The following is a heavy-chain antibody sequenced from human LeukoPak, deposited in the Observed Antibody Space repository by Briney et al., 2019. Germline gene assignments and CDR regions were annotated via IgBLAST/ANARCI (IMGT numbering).Heavy chain of an antibody. CDR1: GGSINNYY. CDR2: IYYSGNT. CDR3: ARHVYCSVGSCYSGRYYYGMDV. Sequence: SETLSLTCTVSGGSINNYYWSWIRQPPGKGLEWIGYIYYSGNTNYNPSLKSRVSISVDTSKNQFSLKLSSVTAADTAVYYCARHVYCSVGSCYSGRYYYGMDVWGQGTTVTVSS. J-gene: IGHJ6*02. D-gene: IGHD2-15*01. V-gene: IGHV4-59*08.